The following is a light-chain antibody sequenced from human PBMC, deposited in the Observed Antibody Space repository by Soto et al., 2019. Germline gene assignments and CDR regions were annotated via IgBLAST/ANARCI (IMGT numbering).Light chain of an antibody. CDR2: EVS. J-gene: IGLJ2*01. CDR3: SSYTSSSTSDVV. Sequence: QSALTQPPSVSGSPGQSVTISCTGTSSDVGSYNRVSWYQQPPGTAPKLMIYEVSNRPSGVPDRFSESKSGNTASLTISGLQAEDEADYYCSSYTSSSTSDVVFGAGTTLTVL. V-gene: IGLV2-18*02. CDR1: SSDVGSYNR.